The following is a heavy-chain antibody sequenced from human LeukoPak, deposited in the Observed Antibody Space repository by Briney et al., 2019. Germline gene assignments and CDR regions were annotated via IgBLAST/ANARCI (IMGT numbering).Heavy chain of an antibody. J-gene: IGHJ4*02. Sequence: GGSLRLSCAASGFSVSSNYMSWVRQAPGKGLTWVSVIYSSGSTYYADSVKGRFAISRNDSKNTLHLQMDSLRAEDTAIYYCARAHGRITRDAYFNYWGQGTLVTVSS. CDR3: ARAHGRITRDAYFNY. CDR1: GFSVSSNY. D-gene: IGHD3-10*01. V-gene: IGHV3-53*01. CDR2: IYSSGST.